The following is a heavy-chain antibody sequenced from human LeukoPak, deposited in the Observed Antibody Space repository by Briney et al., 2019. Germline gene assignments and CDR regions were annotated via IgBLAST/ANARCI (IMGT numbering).Heavy chain of an antibody. CDR2: ISADGSAE. Sequence: PGGSLRLSCATSGFTFSSYWMSWVRHVPGRGLDWVANISADGSAEYYAASVKGRFTVSRDNTKNSTYLQMNSLRVEDTAVYYCARDNNSSWNNWSQGTLVTVSS. D-gene: IGHD6-13*01. CDR3: ARDNNSSWNN. J-gene: IGHJ4*02. V-gene: IGHV3-7*01. CDR1: GFTFSSYW.